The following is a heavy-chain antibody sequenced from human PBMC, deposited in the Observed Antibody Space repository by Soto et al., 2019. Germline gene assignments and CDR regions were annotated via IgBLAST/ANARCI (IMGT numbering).Heavy chain of an antibody. CDR1: GDTFSGYP. CDR3: ARDGGFGELKY. Sequence: SVKVSCKASGDTFSGYPINWVRQAPGESLEWMGRIIPVFGTTNDAQRFEGRVTFTADESTNTAYMELRGLLSEDTAIYYCARDGGFGELKYWGPGTLVTVSS. J-gene: IGHJ4*02. D-gene: IGHD3-10*01. CDR2: IIPVFGTT. V-gene: IGHV1-69*13.